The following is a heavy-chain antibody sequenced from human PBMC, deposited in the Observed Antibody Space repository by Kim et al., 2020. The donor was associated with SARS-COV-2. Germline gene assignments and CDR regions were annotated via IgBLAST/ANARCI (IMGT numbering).Heavy chain of an antibody. D-gene: IGHD2-21*01. CDR3: VRERIGVARVEWYFDL. Sequence: SETLSLTCSGPGANNKYYWAWFRQAPGKGWEWIGSSFYGGGAYYNPSLRSRVTIVEDTSNRHLSLKLTSVTAADTAVDYCVRERIGVARVEWYFDLWGRG. V-gene: IGHV4-39*02. J-gene: IGHJ2*01. CDR1: GANNKYY. CDR2: SFYGGGA.